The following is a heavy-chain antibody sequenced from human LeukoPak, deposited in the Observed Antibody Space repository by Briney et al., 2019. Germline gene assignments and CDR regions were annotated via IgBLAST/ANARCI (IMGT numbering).Heavy chain of an antibody. V-gene: IGHV3-30*03. CDR2: ISYDGSNK. CDR3: ARAAVAGLYYYYYYMDV. CDR1: GFTFSSYG. D-gene: IGHD6-19*01. Sequence: PGGSLRLSCAASGFTFSSYGMHWVRQAPGKGLEWVAVISYDGSNKYYADSVKGRFTISRDNAKNSLYLQMNSLRAEDTAVYYCARAAVAGLYYYYYYMDVWGKGTTVTISS. J-gene: IGHJ6*03.